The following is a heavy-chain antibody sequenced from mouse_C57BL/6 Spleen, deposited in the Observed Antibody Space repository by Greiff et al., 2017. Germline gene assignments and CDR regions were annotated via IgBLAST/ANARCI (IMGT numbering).Heavy chain of an antibody. V-gene: IGHV1-64*01. D-gene: IGHD3-2*02. Sequence: QVQLQRPGAELVKPGASVKLSCKASGYTFTSYWMHWVKQRPGQGLEWIGMIHPNSGSTNYNEKFKSKATLTVNKSSSTAYMQLSSLTAEDSAVYYCAGSSGYGFAYWGQGTLVTVSA. CDR1: GYTFTSYW. J-gene: IGHJ3*01. CDR3: AGSSGYGFAY. CDR2: IHPNSGST.